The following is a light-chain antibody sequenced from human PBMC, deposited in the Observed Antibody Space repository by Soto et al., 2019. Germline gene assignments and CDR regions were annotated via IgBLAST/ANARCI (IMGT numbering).Light chain of an antibody. J-gene: IGKJ2*01. CDR3: QQYGGSPMYT. CDR2: GAS. CDR1: QSVSSAI. Sequence: EIVLTQSPGTLSLSPGERATLSCRASQSVSSAILAWYQQKPGQAPRLLIYGASSRATGIPDRFSGRGFGADFTLTISRLEPEDVAVYYCQQYGGSPMYTFGQGTKLEIK. V-gene: IGKV3-20*01.